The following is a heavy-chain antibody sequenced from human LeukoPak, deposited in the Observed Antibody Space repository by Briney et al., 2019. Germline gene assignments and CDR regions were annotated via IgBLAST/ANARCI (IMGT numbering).Heavy chain of an antibody. CDR1: GYTFTGYY. J-gene: IGHJ6*02. CDR3: ARNEPNNDILTGYYDSLGMDG. Sequence: GASVKVSCKASGYTFTGYYMHWVRQAPGQGLEWMGWINPNSGGTNYAQKFQGRVTMTRDTSIGTAYMELSRLRSDDTAVYYCARNEPNNDILTGYYDSLGMDGWGQGTTVTVSS. V-gene: IGHV1-2*02. D-gene: IGHD3-9*01. CDR2: INPNSGGT.